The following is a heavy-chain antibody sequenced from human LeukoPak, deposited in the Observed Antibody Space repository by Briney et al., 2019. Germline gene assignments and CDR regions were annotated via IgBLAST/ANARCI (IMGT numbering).Heavy chain of an antibody. CDR3: ARDRALDY. D-gene: IGHD3-10*01. CDR1: GYTFTSYD. CDR2: MNPNSGNT. V-gene: IGHV1-8*01. J-gene: IGHJ4*02. Sequence: EASVKVSCKASGYTFTSYDINWVRQATGQGLEWMGWMNPNSGNTGYAQKLQGRVTMTTDTSTSTAYMELRSLRSDDTAVYYCARDRALDYWGQGTLVTVSS.